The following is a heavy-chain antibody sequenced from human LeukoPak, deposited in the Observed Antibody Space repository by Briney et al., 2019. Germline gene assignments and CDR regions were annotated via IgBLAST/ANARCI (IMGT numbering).Heavy chain of an antibody. CDR3: ARGDQAFDY. CDR2: IYYSGTT. CDR1: NGSISSSSYY. J-gene: IGHJ4*02. V-gene: IGHV4-39*01. D-gene: IGHD2-2*01. Sequence: SETLSLTCTVPNGSISSSSYYWGWIRQPPGEGLECIGSIYYSGTTYYNPSLKSRVTISVDTSKNQFSLQLNSVTPEDTAVYYCARGDQAFDYWGQGTLVTVSS.